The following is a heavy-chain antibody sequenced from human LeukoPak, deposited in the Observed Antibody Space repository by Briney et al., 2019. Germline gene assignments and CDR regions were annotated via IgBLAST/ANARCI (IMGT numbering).Heavy chain of an antibody. D-gene: IGHD4-17*01. CDR3: ATLDYGGNSREFDY. CDR1: GGTFSSYA. CDR2: IIPILGIA. Sequence: ASVKVSCKASGGTFSSYAISWVRQAPGQGLEWMGRIIPILGIANYAQKFQGRVTITADKSTSTAYMELSSLRSEDTAVYYCATLDYGGNSREFDYWGQGTLVTVSS. V-gene: IGHV1-69*04. J-gene: IGHJ4*02.